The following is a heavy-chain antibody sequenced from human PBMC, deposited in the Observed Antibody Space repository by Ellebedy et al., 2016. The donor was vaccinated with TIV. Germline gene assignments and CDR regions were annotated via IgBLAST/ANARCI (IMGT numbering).Heavy chain of an antibody. CDR1: GYAFTNYK. D-gene: IGHD6-13*01. CDR3: ARGIHYGMDV. Sequence: ASVKVSXKASGYAFTNYKIHWVRQAPGQGLEWMGIINPSGGSTYYAQKFQGRVTMTRDTSTSTLYMDLSSLRSEDTAVYYWARGIHYGMDVWGQGTTVTVSS. J-gene: IGHJ6*02. CDR2: INPSGGST. V-gene: IGHV1-46*01.